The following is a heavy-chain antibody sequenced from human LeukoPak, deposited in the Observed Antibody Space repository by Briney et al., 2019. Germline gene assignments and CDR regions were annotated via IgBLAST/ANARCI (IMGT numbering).Heavy chain of an antibody. CDR2: INHSGST. Sequence: SETLSLTCAVYGGSFSGYYWSWIRQPPGKGLEWIGEINHSGSTNYNPSLKSRVTISVDTSKNQFSLKLSSVTAADTAVYYCARGTNYYGSGRVFTYWGQGTLVTVSS. D-gene: IGHD3-10*01. CDR1: GGSFSGYY. CDR3: ARGTNYYGSGRVFTY. V-gene: IGHV4-34*01. J-gene: IGHJ4*02.